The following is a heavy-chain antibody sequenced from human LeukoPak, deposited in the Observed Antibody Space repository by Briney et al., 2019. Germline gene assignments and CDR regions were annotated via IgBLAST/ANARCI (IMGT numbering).Heavy chain of an antibody. Sequence: GRSLRLSCAASGFTFSDNAMHWVRQAPGKGLECVSVIWNDGSHKYYADSVKGRFTISRDNSKNTLYLQMDSLRAEDTAVYYCARDRSDAFDIWGQGTMVTVSS. CDR2: IWNDGSHK. V-gene: IGHV3-33*01. CDR3: ARDRSDAFDI. J-gene: IGHJ3*02. CDR1: GFTFSDNA.